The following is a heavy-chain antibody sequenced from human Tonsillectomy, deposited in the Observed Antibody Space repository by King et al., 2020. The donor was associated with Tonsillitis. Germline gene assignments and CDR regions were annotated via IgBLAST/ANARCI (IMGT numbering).Heavy chain of an antibody. CDR3: ARVSPRYCSSTSCWQIDY. CDR1: GFTFSSYS. J-gene: IGHJ4*02. D-gene: IGHD2-2*01. CDR2: ISGSSSYI. V-gene: IGHV3-21*01. Sequence: VQLVESGGGLVKPGGSLRLSCAASGFTFSSYSMNWVRQAPGKGLEWVSSISGSSSYIYYADSVKGRFTISRDNAKNSLYLQMNSLRAEDTAVYYCARVSPRYCSSTSCWQIDYWGQGTLVTVSS.